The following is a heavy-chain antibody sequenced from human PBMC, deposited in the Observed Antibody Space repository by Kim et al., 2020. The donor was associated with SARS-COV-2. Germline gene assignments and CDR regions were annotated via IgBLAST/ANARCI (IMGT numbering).Heavy chain of an antibody. CDR3: ARDLCSSTSCSYYYGMDV. CDR1: GFTFSSYS. Sequence: GGSLRLSCAASGFTFSSYSMNWVRQAPGKGLEWVSYISSSSSTIYYADSVKGRFTISRDNAKNSLYLQMNSLRDEDTAVYYCARDLCSSTSCSYYYGMDVWGQGTTVTVSS. CDR2: ISSSSSTI. D-gene: IGHD2-2*01. J-gene: IGHJ6*02. V-gene: IGHV3-48*02.